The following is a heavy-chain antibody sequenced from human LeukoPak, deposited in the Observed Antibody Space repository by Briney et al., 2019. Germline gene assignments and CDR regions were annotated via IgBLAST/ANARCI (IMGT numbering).Heavy chain of an antibody. CDR1: GFTFDDYA. V-gene: IGHV3-9*03. CDR2: VSWNSGSI. J-gene: IGHJ5*02. Sequence: GGSLRLSCAASGFTFDDYAMHWVRHASGKGLEWVSGVSWNSGSIGYADSVKGRFTISRDNAKNSLYLQMNSLRAEDMALYYCAKWSYSSGWHEGWFDPWGQGTLVTVSS. CDR3: AKWSYSSGWHEGWFDP. D-gene: IGHD6-19*01.